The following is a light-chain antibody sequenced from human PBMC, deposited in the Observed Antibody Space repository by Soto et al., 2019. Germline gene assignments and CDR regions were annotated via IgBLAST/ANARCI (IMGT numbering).Light chain of an antibody. Sequence: QSALTQPRSVSGSPGQSVTISCTGTSSDVGGYNYFSCYQQHPGKAHKLMIYDVSKRPSGVPDSFSGSKSGNTASLTISWLQAEDEADYYCCSYAGSYTYVFGTGTKXTV. V-gene: IGLV2-11*01. CDR2: DVS. CDR3: CSYAGSYTYV. J-gene: IGLJ1*01. CDR1: SSDVGGYNY.